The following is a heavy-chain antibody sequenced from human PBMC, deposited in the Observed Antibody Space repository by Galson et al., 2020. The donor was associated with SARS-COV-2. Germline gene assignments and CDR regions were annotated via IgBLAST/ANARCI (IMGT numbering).Heavy chain of an antibody. V-gene: IGHV1-69*13. J-gene: IGHJ6*02. CDR2: IIPIFGTA. CDR1: GGTFSSYA. Sequence: SVKVSCKASGGTFSSYAISWVRQAPGQGLEWMGGIIPIFGTANYAQKFQGRVTITADESTSTAYMELSSLKSEDTAVYYCARPGVERQIGVSYYYGMDVWGQGTTVTVSS. CDR3: ARPGVERQIGVSYYYGMDV. D-gene: IGHD1-1*01.